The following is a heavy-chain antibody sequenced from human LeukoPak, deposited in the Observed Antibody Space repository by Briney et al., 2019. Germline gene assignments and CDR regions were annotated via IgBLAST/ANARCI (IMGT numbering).Heavy chain of an antibody. Sequence: GGSLRLSCAASGFTFSSYSMNWARQAPGKGLEWVSYISSSSSTIYYADSVKGRFTISRDNAKNSLYLQMNSLRAEDTAVYYCASIAHYDILTGYVDYWGQGTLVTVSS. V-gene: IGHV3-48*04. CDR3: ASIAHYDILTGYVDY. D-gene: IGHD3-9*01. J-gene: IGHJ4*02. CDR1: GFTFSSYS. CDR2: ISSSSSTI.